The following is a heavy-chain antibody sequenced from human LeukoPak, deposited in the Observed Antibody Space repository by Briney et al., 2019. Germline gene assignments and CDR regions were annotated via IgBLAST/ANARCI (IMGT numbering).Heavy chain of an antibody. CDR3: ARTVPRAGYGSSWHLDY. D-gene: IGHD6-13*01. CDR1: GGSISSSY. CDR2: FYNSGNT. Sequence: SETLSLTCTVSGGSISSSYWSWVRQPPGKGLEWIGFFYNSGNTNYNPSLKSRVTISVDASKNQFSLRLTSVTAADTALYYCARTVPRAGYGSSWHLDYWGQGTLVTVSS. J-gene: IGHJ4*02. V-gene: IGHV4-59*01.